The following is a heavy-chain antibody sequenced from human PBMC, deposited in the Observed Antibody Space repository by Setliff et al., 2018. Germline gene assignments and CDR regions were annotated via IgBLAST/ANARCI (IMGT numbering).Heavy chain of an antibody. V-gene: IGHV3-23*01. CDR1: GFTFSSYA. CDR2: ISDSGGSA. Sequence: GSLRLSCAASGFTFSSYAMSWVRQAPGKGLEWVSAISDSGGSAYYADSVKGRFTISRDNAKSSLYLQLNYLRVEDTAVYYCARARDRTMVDPWGQGTQVTVSS. D-gene: IGHD3-10*01. J-gene: IGHJ5*02. CDR3: ARARDRTMVDP.